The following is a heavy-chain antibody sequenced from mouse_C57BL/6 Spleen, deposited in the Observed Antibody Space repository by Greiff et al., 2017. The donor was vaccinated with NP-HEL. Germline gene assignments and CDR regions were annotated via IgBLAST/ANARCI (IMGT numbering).Heavy chain of an antibody. D-gene: IGHD2-5*01. CDR1: GYTFTSYW. J-gene: IGHJ4*01. CDR2: IDPSDSET. V-gene: IGHV1-52*01. Sequence: VQLQQPGAELVRPGSSVKLSCKASGYTFTSYWMHWVKQRPIQGLEWIGNIDPSDSETHYNQKFKDKATLTVDKSSSTAYMQLSSLTSEDSAVYYCARSKYSNDYYAMDYWGQGTSVTVSS. CDR3: ARSKYSNDYYAMDY.